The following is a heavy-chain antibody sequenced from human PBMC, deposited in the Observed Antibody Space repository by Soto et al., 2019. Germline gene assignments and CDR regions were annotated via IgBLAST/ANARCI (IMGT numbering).Heavy chain of an antibody. V-gene: IGHV3-30*18. Sequence: GGSLRLSCAASGFTFSSYGMHWVRQAPGKGLEWVAVISYDGSNKYYADSVKGRFTIPRDNSKNTLYLQMNSLRAEDTAVYYCAKARIAYENWFDPWGQGTLVTSPQ. CDR1: GFTFSSYG. CDR2: ISYDGSNK. J-gene: IGHJ5*02. CDR3: AKARIAYENWFDP. D-gene: IGHD6-13*01.